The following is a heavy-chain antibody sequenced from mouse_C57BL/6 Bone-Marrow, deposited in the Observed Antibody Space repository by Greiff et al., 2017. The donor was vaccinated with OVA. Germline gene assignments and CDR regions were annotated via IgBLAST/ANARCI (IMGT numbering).Heavy chain of an antibody. D-gene: IGHD3-2*02. CDR1: GYTFTSYW. Sequence: QVQLKESGTELVKPGASVKLSCKASGYTFTSYWMHWVKQRPGQGLEWIGNINPSNGGTNYNEKFKSKATLTVDKSSSTAYMQLSSLTSEDSAVYYCARLTAQATFYYFDYWGQGTTLTVSS. CDR2: INPSNGGT. V-gene: IGHV1-53*01. J-gene: IGHJ2*01. CDR3: ARLTAQATFYYFDY.